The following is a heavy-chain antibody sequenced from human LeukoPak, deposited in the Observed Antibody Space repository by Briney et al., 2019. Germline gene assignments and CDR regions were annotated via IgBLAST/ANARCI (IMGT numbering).Heavy chain of an antibody. J-gene: IGHJ4*02. CDR1: GFTFDDYA. CDR3: AKGDSSSFATKFDY. CDR2: ISWNSNNI. Sequence: GRSLRLSCAASGFTFDDYAMHWVRQAPGKGLEWVSGISWNSNNIGYADSVKGRFTISRDNAKNSLYLQMNSLRTEDMALYYCAKGDSSSFATKFDYWGQGTLVTVSS. V-gene: IGHV3-9*03. D-gene: IGHD6-6*01.